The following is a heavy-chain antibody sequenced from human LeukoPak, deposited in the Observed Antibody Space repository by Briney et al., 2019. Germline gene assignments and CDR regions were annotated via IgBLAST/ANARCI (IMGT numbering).Heavy chain of an antibody. J-gene: IGHJ4*02. V-gene: IGHV1-18*04. CDR3: ARDSDNWNDFDY. Sequence: GASVKVSCKTSGYSFPSYGISWVRQAPGQGLEWMGWISAYNGNTNYAQKLQGRVTMTTDTSTSTAYMELRSLRSDDTAVYYCARDSDNWNDFDYWGQGTLVTVSS. CDR2: ISAYNGNT. D-gene: IGHD1-1*01. CDR1: GYSFPSYG.